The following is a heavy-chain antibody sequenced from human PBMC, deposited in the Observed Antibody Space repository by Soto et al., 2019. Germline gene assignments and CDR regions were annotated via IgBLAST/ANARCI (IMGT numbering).Heavy chain of an antibody. CDR3: ARDIPYYYDSSGYQP. CDR2: INPNSGGT. V-gene: IGHV1-2*02. CDR1: GYTFTGYY. Sequence: QVQLVQSGAEVKKPGASVKVSCKASGYTFTGYYMHWVRQAPGQGLEWMGWINPNSGGTNYAQKFQGRVTMTRDTSIRTAYMELSRLRSDDTAVYYCARDIPYYYDSSGYQPWGQGTLVTVSS. D-gene: IGHD3-22*01. J-gene: IGHJ5*02.